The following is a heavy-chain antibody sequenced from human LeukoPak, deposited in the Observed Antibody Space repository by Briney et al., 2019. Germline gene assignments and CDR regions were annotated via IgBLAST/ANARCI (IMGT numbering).Heavy chain of an antibody. V-gene: IGHV4-59*01. J-gene: IGHJ4*02. CDR3: ARGDGYNYPFDS. D-gene: IGHD5-24*01. Sequence: PSETLSLTCTVSGGSISSYYWSGIRQPPGKGLQWIGNIDYSGSTNYKSSLKSRVTITIDTSKSQFSLKLRAMTAADASVYYCARGDGYNYPFDSWGQGTLVTVSS. CDR2: IDYSGST. CDR1: GGSISSYY.